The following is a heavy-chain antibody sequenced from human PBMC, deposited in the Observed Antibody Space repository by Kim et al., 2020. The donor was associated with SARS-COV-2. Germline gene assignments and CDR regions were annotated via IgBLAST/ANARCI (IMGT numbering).Heavy chain of an antibody. Sequence: LSLTCAASGFTFSSYAMNWVRQAPGEGLDWVSATSGSGITIKYADSVKGRFTMSRDNSKNTLYLQMSSLRAEDTAIYYCVREGNWYFDLWGRGTLVTVSS. D-gene: IGHD1-26*01. CDR3: VREGNWYFDL. J-gene: IGHJ2*01. V-gene: IGHV3-23*01. CDR2: TSGSGITI. CDR1: GFTFSSYA.